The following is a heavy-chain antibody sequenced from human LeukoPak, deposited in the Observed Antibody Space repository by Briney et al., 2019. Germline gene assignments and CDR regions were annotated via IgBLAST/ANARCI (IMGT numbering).Heavy chain of an antibody. J-gene: IGHJ4*02. D-gene: IGHD3-16*01. CDR3: ARGWGCDS. CDR2: IKQDGSER. V-gene: IGHV3-7*01. Sequence: GGSLRPSCAASGFTFSTYWMSWVRQAPGKGLEWVANIKQDGSERYYVDSVKGRFTISRDNAKNSLYLQMNSLRAEDTATYYCARGWGCDSWGQGTLVTVSS. CDR1: GFTFSTYW.